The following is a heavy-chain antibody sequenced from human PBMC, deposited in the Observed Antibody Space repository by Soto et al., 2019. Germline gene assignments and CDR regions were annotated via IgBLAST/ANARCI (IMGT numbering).Heavy chain of an antibody. CDR2: IYHSGIT. D-gene: IGHD5-18*01. V-gene: IGHV4-4*02. CDR3: ARRDTTMVSRAGIS. J-gene: IGHJ5*02. Sequence: SETLSLTCAVSGGSISTSNWWSWVRQPPGKGLEWIGEIYHSGITKYKPSLKSRVTVSIDKSKNQLSLRLTSVTAADTAVYYCARRDTTMVSRAGISWGPGTLVTVSS. CDR1: GGSISTSNW.